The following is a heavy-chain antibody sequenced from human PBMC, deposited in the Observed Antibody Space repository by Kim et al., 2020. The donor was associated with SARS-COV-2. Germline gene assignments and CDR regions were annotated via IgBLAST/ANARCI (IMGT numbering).Heavy chain of an antibody. V-gene: IGHV4-59*13. Sequence: SETLSLTCSISGGSITNYYWSWIRQPPGKGLEWIGYIFDTGITMYNPSLKGRVTISADTSANRFSLKLRSVTAADTAVYFCARADNYFPTFDVWGQGTMV. CDR1: GGSITNYY. D-gene: IGHD3-10*01. CDR2: IFDTGIT. J-gene: IGHJ3*01. CDR3: ARADNYFPTFDV.